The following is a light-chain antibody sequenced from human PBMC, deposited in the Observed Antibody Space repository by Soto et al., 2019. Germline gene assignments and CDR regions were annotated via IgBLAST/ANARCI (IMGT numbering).Light chain of an antibody. V-gene: IGKV1-5*03. J-gene: IGKJ5*01. CDR1: QTISSW. CDR3: QQYGNSPPGT. CDR2: KTS. Sequence: IHMTQSPSTLSVSVLDRVTITCLASQTISSWLAWYQQKPGKAPKLLIYKTSILENGVPSRFSGSGSGTEFTLSISRLEPEDFAVYFCQQYGNSPPGTFGQGTRLEIK.